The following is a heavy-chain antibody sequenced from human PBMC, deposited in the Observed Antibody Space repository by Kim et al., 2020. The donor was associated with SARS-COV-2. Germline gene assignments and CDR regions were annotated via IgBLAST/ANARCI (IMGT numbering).Heavy chain of an antibody. V-gene: IGHV3-15*01. CDR3: TTVSPSSYGGKGAAFDY. Sequence: GGSLRLSCAASGFTFSNAWMSWVRQAPGKGLEWVGRIKSKTDGGTTDYAAPVKGRFTISRDDSKNTLYLQMNSLKTEDTAVYYCTTVSPSSYGGKGAAFDYWGQGTLVTVSS. D-gene: IGHD4-17*01. J-gene: IGHJ4*02. CDR1: GFTFSNAW. CDR2: IKSKTDGGTT.